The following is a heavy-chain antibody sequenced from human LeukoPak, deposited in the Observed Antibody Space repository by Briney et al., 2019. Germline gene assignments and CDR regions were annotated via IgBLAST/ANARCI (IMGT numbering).Heavy chain of an antibody. V-gene: IGHV1-69*05. D-gene: IGHD3-22*01. CDR1: GGTFSSYA. Sequence: ASVKVSCKASGGTFSSYAISWVRQAPGQGLEWMGRIIPIFGTANYAQKFQGRVTITTDESTSTAYMELSSLRSEDTAVYHCARGDYDSSGYYYGYWGQGTLVTVSS. CDR3: ARGDYDSSGYYYGY. J-gene: IGHJ4*02. CDR2: IIPIFGTA.